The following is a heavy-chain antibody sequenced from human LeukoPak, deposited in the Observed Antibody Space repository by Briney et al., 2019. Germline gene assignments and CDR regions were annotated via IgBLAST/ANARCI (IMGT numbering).Heavy chain of an antibody. CDR1: GFTFSSYW. D-gene: IGHD1-26*01. J-gene: IGHJ4*02. CDR2: INSDGSST. CDR3: ARREGARAFDY. Sequence: GGSLRLSCAASGFTFSSYWMHWVRQAPGKGLVWVSRINSDGSSTSYADSAKGRFTISRDNAKNTLYLQMNSLRAEDTAVYYCARREGARAFDYWGQGTLVTVSS. V-gene: IGHV3-74*01.